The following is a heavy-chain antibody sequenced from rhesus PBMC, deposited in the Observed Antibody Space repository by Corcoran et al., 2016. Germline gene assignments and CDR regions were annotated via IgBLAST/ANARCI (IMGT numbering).Heavy chain of an antibody. CDR3: ARDPSDYGIRFDV. Sequence: QVQLQESGPGLVKPAETLSLTCAVSGGSFRSYWWGWIRQPPGKGLEWIGSIYGNSGSTEYNPSLKSRATISRATSKSQISRKLSSVTAADTAVYYCARDPSDYGIRFDVWGPGVLVTVSS. CDR2: IYGNSGST. D-gene: IGHD4-29*01. J-gene: IGHJ5-1*01. V-gene: IGHV4-160*01. CDR1: GGSFRSYW.